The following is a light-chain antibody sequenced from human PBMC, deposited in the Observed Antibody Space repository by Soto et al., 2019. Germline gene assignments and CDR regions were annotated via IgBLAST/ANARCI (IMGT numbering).Light chain of an antibody. CDR3: LQYNTFAAR. Sequence: DIQMTQPPATLSPSVGDRVTITCRASQNSASSLAWYQQKPGKAPKILIYGGSTVESGVPSRFSGSGSGTQFTLTITVLQRGDFATYYSLQYNTFAARVGQGTGLETK. V-gene: IGKV1-5*01. CDR1: QNSASS. CDR2: GGS. J-gene: IGKJ5*01.